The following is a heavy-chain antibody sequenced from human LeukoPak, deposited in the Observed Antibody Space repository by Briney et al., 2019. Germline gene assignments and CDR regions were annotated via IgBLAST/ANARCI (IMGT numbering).Heavy chain of an antibody. J-gene: IGHJ6*04. V-gene: IGHV1-3*01. CDR1: GYTFTSYA. D-gene: IGHD2-2*02. CDR2: INAGNGDT. CDR3: ARCGPGSTSCYNKGNIGMDV. Sequence: GASVKVSCKSSGYTFTSYAMHWVRQAPGQKLEWMGWINAGNGDTKYSQKFQGRVTITRDTSASTAYMELSSLRSEDTAVYYCARCGPGSTSCYNKGNIGMDVWGKGTTATVSS.